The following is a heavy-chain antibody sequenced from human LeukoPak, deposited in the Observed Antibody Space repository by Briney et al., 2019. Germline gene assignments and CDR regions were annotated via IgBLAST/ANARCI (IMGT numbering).Heavy chain of an antibody. D-gene: IGHD3-22*01. Sequence: SETLPLTCTVSGGSISSYYWSWLRQPPGKGLEWIGYIYYSGSTYYNPSLKSRVTISVDTSKNQFSLKLSSVTAADTAVYYCARDAPDGSNDYDSSGYYPYYFDYWGQGTLVTVSS. J-gene: IGHJ4*02. CDR3: ARDAPDGSNDYDSSGYYPYYFDY. V-gene: IGHV4-59*12. CDR1: GGSISSYY. CDR2: IYYSGST.